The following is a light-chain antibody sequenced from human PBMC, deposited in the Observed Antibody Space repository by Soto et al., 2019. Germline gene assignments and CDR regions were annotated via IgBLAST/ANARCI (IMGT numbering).Light chain of an antibody. Sequence: DIVMTQSPESLAVSLGERATINCKSSQSVLYSGNNKNYLNWYQQKPGHPPKLLISWASTRESGVPDRFSGSGSRTEFTLTISSLQAEDVAVYYCQQYYSSPYTFGQGTKLEI. CDR3: QQYYSSPYT. J-gene: IGKJ2*01. CDR1: QSVLYSGNNKNY. CDR2: WAS. V-gene: IGKV4-1*01.